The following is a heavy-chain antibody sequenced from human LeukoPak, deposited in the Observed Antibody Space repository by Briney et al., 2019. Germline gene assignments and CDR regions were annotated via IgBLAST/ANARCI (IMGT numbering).Heavy chain of an antibody. CDR3: ARAGAAAGTRDAFDI. Sequence: SDTLSLTCTVSGGSMSSSSYYWDWLRQPPGKGLEWLGSIYYSGSTYYNPSLKSRVTISVDKSKNQFSLKLSSVTAADTAVYYCARAGAAAGTRDAFDIWGQGTMVTVSS. D-gene: IGHD6-13*01. CDR1: GGSMSSSSYY. J-gene: IGHJ3*02. CDR2: IYYSGST. V-gene: IGHV4-39*07.